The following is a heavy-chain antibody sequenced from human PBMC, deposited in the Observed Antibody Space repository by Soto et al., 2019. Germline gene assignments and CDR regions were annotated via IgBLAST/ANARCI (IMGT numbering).Heavy chain of an antibody. D-gene: IGHD2-21*01. CDR3: AREELNCGGDCFAF. V-gene: IGHV3-48*03. Sequence: EVQLVESGGGLVQPGLSLRLSCAASGFTFSNYEFNWVRQAPGKGLEWISYIGTSETNTYYAASVKGRFTVSRDNAKNSVYVQMNSLRAEDTAIYCCAREELNCGGDCFAFWGQGALVTVS. CDR1: GFTFSNYE. J-gene: IGHJ4*02. CDR2: IGTSETNT.